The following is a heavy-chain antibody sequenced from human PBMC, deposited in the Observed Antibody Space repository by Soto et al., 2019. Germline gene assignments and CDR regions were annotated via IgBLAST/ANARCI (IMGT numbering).Heavy chain of an antibody. CDR2: MYHSGIT. J-gene: IGHJ6*02. CDR1: GYSIRSGYF. Sequence: SETLSLTCAVFGYSIRSGYFWGWIRQPPGKGLEWIGSMYHSGITYYNLSLKSRVTISVDTSKNQLSLKLSSATAADTAVYYCARSMYSTSAQLYYGMDVWGQGTTVTVSS. CDR3: ARSMYSTSAQLYYGMDV. V-gene: IGHV4-38-2*01. D-gene: IGHD6-6*01.